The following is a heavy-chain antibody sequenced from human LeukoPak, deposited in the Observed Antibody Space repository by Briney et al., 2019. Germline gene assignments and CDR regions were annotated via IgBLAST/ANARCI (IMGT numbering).Heavy chain of an antibody. CDR1: GYTFTSYG. Sequence: ASVKVSCKASGYTFTSYGITWVRQAPGQGLEWMGWISVYNGNTNYAQKLQGRVTMTTDTSTSTAYMELRSLRSDDTAVYYCARSQGHRLLNYYYYYMDVWGKGTTVTVSS. J-gene: IGHJ6*03. D-gene: IGHD2-15*01. CDR2: ISVYNGNT. CDR3: ARSQGHRLLNYYYYYMDV. V-gene: IGHV1-18*01.